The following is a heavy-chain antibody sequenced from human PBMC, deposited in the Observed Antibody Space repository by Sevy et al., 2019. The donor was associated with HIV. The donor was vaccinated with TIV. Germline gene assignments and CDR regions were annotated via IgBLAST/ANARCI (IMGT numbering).Heavy chain of an antibody. Sequence: GGSLRLSCAVSGFPVRSNYISWVRQAPGKGLEWVSYISNSGTTISYSDSVRGRFSISRDNARNSLYLQMNSLRAEDTAVYYCARDLPPSATTVAHFDYWGQGTLVTVSS. V-gene: IGHV3-11*04. J-gene: IGHJ4*02. CDR3: ARDLPPSATTVAHFDY. CDR1: GFPVRSNY. CDR2: ISNSGTTI. D-gene: IGHD4-17*01.